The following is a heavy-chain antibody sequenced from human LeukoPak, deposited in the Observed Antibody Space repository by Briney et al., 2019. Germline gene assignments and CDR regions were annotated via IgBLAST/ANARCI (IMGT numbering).Heavy chain of an antibody. Sequence: GGSLRLSCAASGFTFSSYAMSWVRQAPGKGLEWVSAISGSGGSTYYADSVKGRFTISRDNSKNALYLQMNSLRAEDTAVYYCAKTNRIQLSSFDYWGQGTLVTVSS. V-gene: IGHV3-23*01. J-gene: IGHJ4*02. CDR1: GFTFSSYA. D-gene: IGHD5-18*01. CDR3: AKTNRIQLSSFDY. CDR2: ISGSGGST.